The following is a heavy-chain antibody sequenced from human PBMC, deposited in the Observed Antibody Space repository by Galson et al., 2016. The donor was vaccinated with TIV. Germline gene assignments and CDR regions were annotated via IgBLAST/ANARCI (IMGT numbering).Heavy chain of an antibody. CDR3: AKFAMLGKIAIHFDY. J-gene: IGHJ4*02. CDR2: ISDTGISR. D-gene: IGHD2-2*02. V-gene: IGHV3-23*01. CDR1: GFTFSKYG. Sequence: SLRLSCAASGFTFSKYGMLWVRQAPGKGLEWVSSISDTGISRYYADSVKGRFTISRDNSRNMLYLQMNSLRAEDTALYFCAKFAMLGKIAIHFDYWGQGTLLTVSS.